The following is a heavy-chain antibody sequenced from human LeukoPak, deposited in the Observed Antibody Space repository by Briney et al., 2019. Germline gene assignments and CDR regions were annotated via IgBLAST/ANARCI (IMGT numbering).Heavy chain of an antibody. J-gene: IGHJ4*02. CDR2: VSTGSNYI. D-gene: IGHD5-18*01. CDR1: GFTFSSYS. CDR3: ARGEAAMVTSFDY. V-gene: IGHV3-21*01. Sequence: GGSLRLSCAASGFTFSSYSLNWVRQAPGKGLEWVSSVSTGSNYIYYADSVKGRFTISRDNDKNSLYLQMNSLRVEDMAVYYCARGEAAMVTSFDYWGQGTLVTVSS.